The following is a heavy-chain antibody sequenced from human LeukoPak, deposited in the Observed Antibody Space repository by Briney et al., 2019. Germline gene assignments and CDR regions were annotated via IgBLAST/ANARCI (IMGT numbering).Heavy chain of an antibody. CDR2: ISYDGSNK. V-gene: IGHV3-30-3*01. J-gene: IGHJ4*02. CDR1: GFTFSSYA. D-gene: IGHD3-22*01. Sequence: GRSLRLSCAASGFTFSSYAMHWVRQAPGKGLEWVAVISYDGSNKYYADSVKGRFIISRDNSKNTLYLQMNSLRAEDTAVYYCARERHYYDSSGYYYTRYYFDYWGQGTLVTVSS. CDR3: ARERHYYDSSGYYYTRYYFDY.